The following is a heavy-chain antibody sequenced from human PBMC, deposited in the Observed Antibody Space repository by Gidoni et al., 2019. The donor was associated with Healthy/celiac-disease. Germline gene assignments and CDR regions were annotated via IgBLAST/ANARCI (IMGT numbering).Heavy chain of an antibody. CDR2: SYTSGST. Sequence: QAQLQASGPGLVKPSQTLSLTCTVSGGSISSGRYYWSWLRQPAGKGLEWIGPSYTSGSTNYNPSLKRRVTISVDTSKNQFSLKLSSVTAADTAVYYCARGDGPTSYYYYGMDVWGQGTTVTVSS. CDR1: GGSISSGRYY. J-gene: IGHJ6*02. V-gene: IGHV4-61*02. CDR3: ARGDGPTSYYYYGMDV. D-gene: IGHD2-2*01.